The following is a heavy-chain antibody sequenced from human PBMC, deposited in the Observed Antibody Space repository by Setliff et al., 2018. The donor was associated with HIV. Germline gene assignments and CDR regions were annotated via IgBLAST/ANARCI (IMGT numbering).Heavy chain of an antibody. CDR1: GFTFSNAW. CDR3: TRDLGAGYNYGLYYYYYMDV. CDR2: IKSKTDGGTT. V-gene: IGHV3-15*01. J-gene: IGHJ6*03. D-gene: IGHD5-12*01. Sequence: PGGSLRLSCAASGFTFSNAWMSWVRQAPGKGLEWVGRIKSKTDGGTTDYAAPVKGRFTISRDDSKNTLYLQMNSLKTEDTAVYYCTRDLGAGYNYGLYYYYYMDVWGKGTTVTVSS.